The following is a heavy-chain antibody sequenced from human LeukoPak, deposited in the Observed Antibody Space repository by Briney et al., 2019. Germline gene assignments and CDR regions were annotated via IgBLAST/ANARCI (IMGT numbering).Heavy chain of an antibody. D-gene: IGHD2-15*01. CDR1: GFTFSSYW. J-gene: IGHJ4*02. CDR3: ARGPPRRFTYCSGGSCFY. Sequence: GGSLRLSCAASGFTFSSYWMSWVRQAPGKGLEWVANIKQDGSEKYYVDSVKGRFTISRDNAENSLYLQMNSLRAEDTAVYYCARGPPRRFTYCSGGSCFYWGQGTLVTVPS. V-gene: IGHV3-7*01. CDR2: IKQDGSEK.